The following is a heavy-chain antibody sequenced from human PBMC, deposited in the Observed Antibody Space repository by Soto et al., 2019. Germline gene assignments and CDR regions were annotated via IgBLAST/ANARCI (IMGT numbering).Heavy chain of an antibody. V-gene: IGHV3-13*01. CDR3: ARAGTTWTTSSYYGMDV. J-gene: IGHJ6*02. Sequence: VSAIGTAGDTYYPGSVKGRFTISRENAKNSLYLQMNSLRAGDTAVYYCARAGTTWTTSSYYGMDVWGQGTTVTVSS. D-gene: IGHD2-2*01. CDR2: IGTAGDT.